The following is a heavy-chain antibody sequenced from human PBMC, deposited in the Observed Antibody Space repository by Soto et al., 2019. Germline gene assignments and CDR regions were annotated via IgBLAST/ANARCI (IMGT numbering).Heavy chain of an antibody. V-gene: IGHV3-30*18. CDR2: ISSDGNNQ. Sequence: QVQLVESGGGVAQPGTSLRLSCAASGFTSSSFVIHWVRQAPGKGLEWLAVISSDGNNQYDADSVKGRFTISRDNSKKTLYLQVNSLRAEDTAVYFCAKERGVLDAFDIWGQGTMVTVS. D-gene: IGHD3-10*01. CDR1: GFTSSSFV. CDR3: AKERGVLDAFDI. J-gene: IGHJ3*02.